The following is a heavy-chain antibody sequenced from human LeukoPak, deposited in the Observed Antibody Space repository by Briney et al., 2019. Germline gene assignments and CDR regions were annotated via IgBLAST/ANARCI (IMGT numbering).Heavy chain of an antibody. CDR2: INPKSGGT. Sequence: GASVKVSCKASGYTFTDYFMNWVRQAPGQGLEWMGWINPKSGGTVYAQKFQGRVTMTRDMSTSTVYMELSSLRSEDTAVYYCARPTVGATMLDAFDIWGQGTMVTVSS. CDR3: ARPTVGATMLDAFDI. V-gene: IGHV1-2*02. CDR1: GYTFTDYF. D-gene: IGHD2-2*01. J-gene: IGHJ3*02.